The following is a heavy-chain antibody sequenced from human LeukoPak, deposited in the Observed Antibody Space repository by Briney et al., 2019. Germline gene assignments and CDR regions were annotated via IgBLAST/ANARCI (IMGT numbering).Heavy chain of an antibody. Sequence: SETLSLTCTVSGCSVSSGSYYWSWIRQPPGKGLEWIGYIYYSGSTNYNPSLKSRVTISVDTSKNQFSLKLSSVTAADTAVYYCARVKIMGGSYYLGFDPWGQGTLVTVSS. D-gene: IGHD1-26*01. V-gene: IGHV4-61*01. J-gene: IGHJ5*02. CDR3: ARVKIMGGSYYLGFDP. CDR2: IYYSGST. CDR1: GCSVSSGSYY.